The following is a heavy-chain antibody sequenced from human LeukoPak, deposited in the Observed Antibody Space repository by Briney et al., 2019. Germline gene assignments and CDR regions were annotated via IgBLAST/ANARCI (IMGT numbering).Heavy chain of an antibody. CDR2: ISSSSTI. J-gene: IGHJ4*02. D-gene: IGHD3-10*01. V-gene: IGHV3-48*01. CDR1: GFTFSSYS. Sequence: GGSLRLSCAASGFTFSSYSMNWVRQAPGKGLEWVSYISSSSTIYYADSVKGRFTISRDNAKNSLYLQMNSLRAEDTAVYYCARDRGRITMVRGVIPFDYWGQGTLVTVSS. CDR3: ARDRGRITMVRGVIPFDY.